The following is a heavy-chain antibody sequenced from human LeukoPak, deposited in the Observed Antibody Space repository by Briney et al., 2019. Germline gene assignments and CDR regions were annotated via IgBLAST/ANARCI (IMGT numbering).Heavy chain of an antibody. Sequence: GGSLRLSCAASGFTFSSSGIHWVRQAPGKGLEWVAVISYDGFSKYYADSVKGRFTISRDNSKNTLYLQMNSLRAEDTAVYYCARVAYYDFWSGYDYWGQGTLVTVSS. V-gene: IGHV3-30*03. CDR1: GFTFSSSG. CDR3: ARVAYYDFWSGYDY. J-gene: IGHJ4*02. D-gene: IGHD3-3*01. CDR2: ISYDGFSK.